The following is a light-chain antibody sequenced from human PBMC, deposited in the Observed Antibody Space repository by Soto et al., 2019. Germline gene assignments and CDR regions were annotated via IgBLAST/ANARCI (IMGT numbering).Light chain of an antibody. CDR1: QSISSY. CDR2: AAS. V-gene: IGKV1-39*01. Sequence: DIQMTQSPSSLSASVGDRVTITCRASQSISSYLNWYQPKPGKAPKLLIYAASSLLSGVPPRFSGSGSRTDFTLTISSLQPEGFAPYYGQLGYSTPPTFGRWTQVEIK. CDR3: QLGYSTPPT. J-gene: IGKJ1*01.